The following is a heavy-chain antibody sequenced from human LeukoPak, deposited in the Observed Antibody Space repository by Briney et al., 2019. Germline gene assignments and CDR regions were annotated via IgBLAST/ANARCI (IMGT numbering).Heavy chain of an antibody. CDR3: ARYCSGVSCYSGYDY. CDR1: GFTFSTYA. CDR2: ISTNGGGT. D-gene: IGHD2-15*01. J-gene: IGHJ4*02. Sequence: QPGGSLRLSCAASGFTFSTYAMHWVRQTPGKGLEYVSDISTNGGGTYYANSVKGRFTISRDNSKNTLYLQMGSLRAEDMAVYYCARYCSGVSCYSGYDYWGQGTLVTVSS. V-gene: IGHV3-64*01.